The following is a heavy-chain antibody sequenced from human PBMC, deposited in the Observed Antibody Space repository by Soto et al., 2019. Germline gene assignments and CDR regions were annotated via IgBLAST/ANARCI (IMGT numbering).Heavy chain of an antibody. CDR2: SYYSGST. V-gene: IGHV4-31*03. CDR1: GGSISSGGYY. CDR3: ARDRVEYSSPYGMDV. D-gene: IGHD6-6*01. Sequence: QVQLQESGPGLVKPSQTLSLTCTVSGGSISSGGYYWSWIRQHPGKGLEWIGYSYYSGSTYYNPSLKSRVTISVDTSKNQFSLKLSSVTAADTAVYYCARDRVEYSSPYGMDVWGQGTTVTVSS. J-gene: IGHJ6*02.